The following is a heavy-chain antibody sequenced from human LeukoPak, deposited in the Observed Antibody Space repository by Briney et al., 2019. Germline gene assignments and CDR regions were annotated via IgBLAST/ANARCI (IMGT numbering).Heavy chain of an antibody. CDR2: INHSGST. J-gene: IGHJ6*02. Sequence: PSETLSLTCAVYGGSFSGYYWSWIRQPPGKGLEWIGEINHSGSTNYNPSLKSRVTISVDTSKNQFSLKLSSVTAADTAVYYCARPQYGDYYYGMDVWGQGTTVTVSS. CDR1: GGSFSGYY. CDR3: ARPQYGDYYYGMDV. D-gene: IGHD4-17*01. V-gene: IGHV4-34*01.